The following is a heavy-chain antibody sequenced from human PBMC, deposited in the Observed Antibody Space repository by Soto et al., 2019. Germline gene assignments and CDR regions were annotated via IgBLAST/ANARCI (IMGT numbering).Heavy chain of an antibody. V-gene: IGHV4-59*01. CDR3: GXXXXXXWLLRGLYYYYYMDV. J-gene: IGHJ6*03. CDR2: LYYSGST. D-gene: IGHD3-22*01. Sequence: KGLXXIGYLYYSGSTNYNPSLKSRVSVSIDTSKNQFSLKLSPVTAADTAVYYCGXXXXXXWLLRGLYYYYYMDVWGKGTTVTVSS.